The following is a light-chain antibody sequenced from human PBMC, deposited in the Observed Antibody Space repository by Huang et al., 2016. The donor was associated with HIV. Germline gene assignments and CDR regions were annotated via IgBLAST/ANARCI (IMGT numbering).Light chain of an antibody. V-gene: IGKV2-30*01. J-gene: IGKJ1*01. CDR3: MQASHGAAT. CDR1: QSLVYGDGKIY. Sequence: DVLLTQSPLSLPVTLGQPAFITCKSNQSLVYGDGKIYLNWFHQRPGHSPRRLIYKLSNRDSGVPDRFSAGGSGTDFTLWISEVEAEDVGDYYCMQASHGAATFGQGTRVDIK. CDR2: KLS.